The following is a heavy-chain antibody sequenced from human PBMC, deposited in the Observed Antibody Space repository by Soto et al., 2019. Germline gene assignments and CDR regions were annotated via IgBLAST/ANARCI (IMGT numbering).Heavy chain of an antibody. D-gene: IGHD5-12*01. J-gene: IGHJ4*02. CDR2: IYYSGST. CDR1: GGSISSYY. V-gene: IGHV4-59*01. CDR3: ARDSLVATFFDY. Sequence: SETLSLTCTVSGGSISSYYWSWIRQPPGKGLEWIGYIYYSGSTNYNPSLKSRVTISVDTSKNQFSLKLSSVTAADTAVYYCARDSLVATFFDYWGQGTLVTVSS.